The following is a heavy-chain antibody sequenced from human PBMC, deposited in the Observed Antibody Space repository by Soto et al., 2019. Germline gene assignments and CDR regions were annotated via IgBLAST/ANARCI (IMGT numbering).Heavy chain of an antibody. J-gene: IGHJ4*02. CDR1: GGTFSSYA. CDR3: ASGEMATITSDY. D-gene: IGHD5-12*01. CDR2: IIPILGTA. Sequence: SVKVSCKASGGTFSSYAISWVRQAPGQGLEWMGGIIPILGTANCAQKFQGRVTITADESTSTAYMELSSLRSEDTAVYYCASGEMATITSDYWGQGTLVTVSS. V-gene: IGHV1-69*13.